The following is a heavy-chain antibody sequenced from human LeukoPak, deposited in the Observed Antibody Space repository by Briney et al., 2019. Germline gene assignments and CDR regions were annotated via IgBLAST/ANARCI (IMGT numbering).Heavy chain of an antibody. V-gene: IGHV1-8*01. J-gene: IGHJ4*02. CDR3: ATLYYDFWSGYSHFDY. CDR2: MNPNSGNT. Sequence: ASVKVSCKASGYTFTSYDINWVRQATGQGLEWMGWMNPNSGNTGYAQKFQGRVTMTRNTSISTAYMELSSLRSEDTAVYYCATLYYDFWSGYSHFDYWGQGTLVTVSS. D-gene: IGHD3-3*01. CDR1: GYTFTSYD.